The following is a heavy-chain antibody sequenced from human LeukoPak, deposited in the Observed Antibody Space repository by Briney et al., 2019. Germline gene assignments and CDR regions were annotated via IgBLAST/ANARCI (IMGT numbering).Heavy chain of an antibody. J-gene: IGHJ4*02. D-gene: IGHD2-2*01. CDR2: ISSSSSYI. V-gene: IGHV3-21*01. CDR1: GFTFSSYS. Sequence: GGSLRLSCAASGFTFSSYSMNWVRQAPGKGLEWVSSISSSSSYIYYADSVKGRFTISRDNAKNSLYLRMNSLRAEDTAVYYCARPGVVVVPAAADYWGQGTLVTVSS. CDR3: ARPGVVVVPAAADY.